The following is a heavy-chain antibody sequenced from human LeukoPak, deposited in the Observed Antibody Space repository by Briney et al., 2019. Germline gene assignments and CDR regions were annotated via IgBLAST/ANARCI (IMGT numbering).Heavy chain of an antibody. Sequence: PSETLSLTCAVSGGSISSSNWWSWIRQPPGKGLEWIGEICHSGSTYYNPSLKSRVTISVDTSKNQFSLRLSSVTAADTAVYYCARTYYGDNWFDPWGQGTLVTVSS. D-gene: IGHD3-10*01. V-gene: IGHV4-4*02. CDR2: ICHSGST. J-gene: IGHJ5*02. CDR3: ARTYYGDNWFDP. CDR1: GGSISSSNW.